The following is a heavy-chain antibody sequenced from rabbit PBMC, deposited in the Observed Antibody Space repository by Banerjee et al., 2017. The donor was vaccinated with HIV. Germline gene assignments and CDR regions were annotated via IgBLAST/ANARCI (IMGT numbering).Heavy chain of an antibody. J-gene: IGHJ6*01. CDR1: GFDLSSYYY. D-gene: IGHD6-1*01. CDR2: IGTGSDDRT. V-gene: IGHV1S40*01. Sequence: QSLEESGGDLVKPGASLTLTCTASGFDLSSYYYMCWVRQAPGKGLEWIACIGTGSDDRTDSASWAKGRYAISKTSSTTVTLQMTNLTGADAAAYFCARCYSYGYAGGAYAATLWGPGTLVTVS. CDR3: ARCYSYGYAGGAYAATL.